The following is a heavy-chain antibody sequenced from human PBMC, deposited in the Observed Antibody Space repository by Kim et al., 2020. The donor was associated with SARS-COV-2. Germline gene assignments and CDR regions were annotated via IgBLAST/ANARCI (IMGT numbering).Heavy chain of an antibody. D-gene: IGHD2-8*02. Sequence: ASVKVSCKASGYTFTSYDINWVRQATGQGLEWMGWMKPNSGNTGYAQKFQGRVTMTRNTSISTAYMELSSLRSEDTAVYYCARFPPGYWYQYYYYGMDVWGQGTTVTVSS. CDR2: MKPNSGNT. CDR3: ARFPPGYWYQYYYYGMDV. CDR1: GYTFTSYD. J-gene: IGHJ6*02. V-gene: IGHV1-8*01.